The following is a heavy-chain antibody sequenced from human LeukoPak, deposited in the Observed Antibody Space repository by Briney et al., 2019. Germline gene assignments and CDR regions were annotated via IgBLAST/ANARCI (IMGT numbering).Heavy chain of an antibody. Sequence: SVKVSCKASGGTLSSYAISWVRQAPGQGLEWMGGIIPIFGTANYAQKFQGRVTITTDESTSTAYMELSSLRSEDTAVYYCARATTIADPTLDYWGQGTLVTVSS. D-gene: IGHD3-22*01. CDR2: IIPIFGTA. CDR3: ARATTIADPTLDY. CDR1: GGTLSSYA. J-gene: IGHJ4*02. V-gene: IGHV1-69*05.